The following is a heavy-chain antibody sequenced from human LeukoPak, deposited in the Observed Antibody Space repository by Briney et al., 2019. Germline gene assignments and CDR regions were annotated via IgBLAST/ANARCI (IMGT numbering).Heavy chain of an antibody. CDR3: ARYYYDCSGYLTYWYFDL. CDR1: GGSISSSSYY. Sequence: SETLSLTCTVSGGSISSSSYYWGWIRQPPGKGLEWIGSIYYSGSTYYNPSLKSRVTISVDTSKNQFSLKLSSVTAADTAVYYCARYYYDCSGYLTYWYFDLWGRGTLVTVSS. D-gene: IGHD3-22*01. J-gene: IGHJ2*01. CDR2: IYYSGST. V-gene: IGHV4-39*01.